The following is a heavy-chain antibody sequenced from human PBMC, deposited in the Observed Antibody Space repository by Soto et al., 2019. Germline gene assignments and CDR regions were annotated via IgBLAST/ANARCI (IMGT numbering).Heavy chain of an antibody. Sequence: ASVKVSCKASGYTFTGYYMHWVRQAPGQGLEWMGWISAYNGNTNYAQKLQGRVTMTTDTSTSTAYMELRSLRSDDTAVYYCARVIAAAVDFDYWGQGTLVTVSS. CDR2: ISAYNGNT. CDR1: GYTFTGYY. CDR3: ARVIAAAVDFDY. J-gene: IGHJ4*02. D-gene: IGHD6-13*01. V-gene: IGHV1-18*04.